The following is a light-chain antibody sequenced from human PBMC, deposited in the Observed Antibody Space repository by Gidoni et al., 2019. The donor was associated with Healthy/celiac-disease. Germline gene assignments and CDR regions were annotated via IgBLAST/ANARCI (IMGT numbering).Light chain of an antibody. V-gene: IGKV3-11*01. J-gene: IGKJ4*01. CDR1: RSVSTY. CDR3: QQRSNWPLT. CDR2: DAS. Sequence: EVVFTQSPAPLSLSPGERATLSCRAGRSVSTYLAWYQQKHGQAPRLLIDDASNRATGIPARFSGSGSGTDFTLTISSLEPEDFAVYYCQQRSNWPLTFGGGTKVEIK.